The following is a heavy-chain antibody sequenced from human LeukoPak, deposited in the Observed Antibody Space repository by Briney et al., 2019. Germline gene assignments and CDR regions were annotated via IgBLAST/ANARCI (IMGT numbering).Heavy chain of an antibody. CDR3: ARDDCGDTCYPGGY. V-gene: IGHV1-3*01. CDR1: GYIFIKYV. D-gene: IGHD2-21*01. CDR2: IKAGNGVT. J-gene: IGHJ4*02. Sequence: GASVKVSCKASGYIFIKYVVHWVRQAPGQRPEWMGWIKAGNGVTKYSQNFQDRLTITRDTSASTVYMELSSLTSEDTALYYCARDDCGDTCYPGGYWGQGTLVTVSS.